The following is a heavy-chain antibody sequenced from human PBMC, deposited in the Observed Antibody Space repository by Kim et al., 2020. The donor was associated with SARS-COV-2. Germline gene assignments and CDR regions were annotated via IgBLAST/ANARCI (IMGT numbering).Heavy chain of an antibody. J-gene: IGHJ4*02. D-gene: IGHD1-1*01. V-gene: IGHV3-9*01. CDR2: SI. Sequence: SIGYADSVKGRFTISRDNAKNSLYLQMNSLRAEDTALYYCAKDSRGSFDYWGQGTLVTVSS. CDR3: AKDSRGSFDY.